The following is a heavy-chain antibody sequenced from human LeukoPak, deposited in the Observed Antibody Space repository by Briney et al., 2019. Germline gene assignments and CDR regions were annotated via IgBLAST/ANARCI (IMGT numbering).Heavy chain of an antibody. CDR1: GGSFSGYY. V-gene: IGHV4-34*01. J-gene: IGHJ3*02. D-gene: IGHD2-15*01. Sequence: SETLTLTCAVYGGSFSGYYWSWIRQPPGKGLEWIGEINHSGSTNYNPSLKGRVTISVDTSKNQFSLKLSSVTAADTAVYYCARTLRGAYDAFDIWGQGTVVTVSS. CDR2: INHSGST. CDR3: ARTLRGAYDAFDI.